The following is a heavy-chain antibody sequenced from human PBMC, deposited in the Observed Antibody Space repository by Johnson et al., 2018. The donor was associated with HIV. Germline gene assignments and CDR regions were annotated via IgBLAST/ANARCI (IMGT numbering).Heavy chain of an antibody. CDR2: ISYDGSNK. D-gene: IGHD3-22*01. CDR1: GFTFSNYA. V-gene: IGHV3-30-3*01. CDR3: AREGIVDAFDI. J-gene: IGHJ3*02. Sequence: QVQLVESGGGVVQPGRSLRLSCAASGFTFSNYAMHWVRQTPGKGLEWVAVISYDGSNKYYADSVKGRFTISRDNSKNTLYLQMNSLRAEDTAVYYCAREGIVDAFDIWGQGTMVTVSS.